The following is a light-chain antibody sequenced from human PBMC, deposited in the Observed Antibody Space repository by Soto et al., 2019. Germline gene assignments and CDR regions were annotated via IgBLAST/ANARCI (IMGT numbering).Light chain of an antibody. Sequence: DIQMTQSPSSLSASVGDRVTITCRASQSISSYLNWYQQKPGKAPKLLIYAASSLQSGVTSRFSGSGSGTDFTLTSSSLQPEDFATYYCQQSYSTPLTVGGGTKVEIK. V-gene: IGKV1-39*01. CDR2: AAS. CDR1: QSISSY. J-gene: IGKJ4*01. CDR3: QQSYSTPLT.